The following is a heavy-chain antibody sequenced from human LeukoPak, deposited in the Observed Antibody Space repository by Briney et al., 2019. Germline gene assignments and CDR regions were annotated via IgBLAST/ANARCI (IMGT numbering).Heavy chain of an antibody. Sequence: ASVKVSCKASGYTFTSYYMHWVRQAPGQGLEWMGIINPSGGSTSYAQKFQGRVTMTRDTSTSTVYMELSSLRSEDTAVYYCARPRGYCSGGSCYPNWFDPWGQGTLVTVSP. V-gene: IGHV1-46*01. CDR2: INPSGGST. J-gene: IGHJ5*02. CDR1: GYTFTSYY. CDR3: ARPRGYCSGGSCYPNWFDP. D-gene: IGHD2-15*01.